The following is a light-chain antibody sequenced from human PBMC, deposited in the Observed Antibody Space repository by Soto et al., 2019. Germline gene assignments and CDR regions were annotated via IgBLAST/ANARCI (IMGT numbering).Light chain of an antibody. Sequence: SYELTQPPSVSMSPRQTARITCSGDALSKQYVHWYQKKPGQAPWLLIYKDSERPSGIPERFSGSRSGTTVTLTISGVQAEDEADYHCQSADSGGTYWVFGGGTKLTVL. CDR1: ALSKQY. J-gene: IGLJ3*02. CDR2: KDS. V-gene: IGLV3-25*03. CDR3: QSADSGGTYWV.